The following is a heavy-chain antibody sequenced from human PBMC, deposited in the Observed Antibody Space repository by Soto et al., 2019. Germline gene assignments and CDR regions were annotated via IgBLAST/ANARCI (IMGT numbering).Heavy chain of an antibody. Sequence: QVQLVESGGGMVQPGRSLRLSCAASGFTFSSYGMHWVRQAPGKGLEWVAVMWNDGSNKYYADSVKGRFTISRDNSKNTVYLQMNSLRAEDTAVYYCAKEFWSGPFDYWGQGTLVTVSS. J-gene: IGHJ4*02. CDR2: MWNDGSNK. V-gene: IGHV3-33*06. D-gene: IGHD3-3*01. CDR1: GFTFSSYG. CDR3: AKEFWSGPFDY.